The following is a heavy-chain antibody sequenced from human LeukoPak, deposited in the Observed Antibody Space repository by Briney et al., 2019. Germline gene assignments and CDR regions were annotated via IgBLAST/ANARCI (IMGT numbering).Heavy chain of an antibody. V-gene: IGHV1-46*01. CDR2: INPNGGGT. J-gene: IGHJ4*02. CDR1: GYTFTSYY. Sequence: ASVKVSCKTSGYTFTSYYMHWMRQAPGQGLEWVGMINPNGGGTSSAQKFQGRVTMTRDTSTSTVYMDLSSLRSDDTAVYYCARSGAYCGGDCYLSYWGQGTLVTVSS. CDR3: ARSGAYCGGDCYLSY. D-gene: IGHD2-21*01.